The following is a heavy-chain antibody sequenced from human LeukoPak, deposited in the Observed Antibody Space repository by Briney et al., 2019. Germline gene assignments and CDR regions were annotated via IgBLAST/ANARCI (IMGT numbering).Heavy chain of an antibody. CDR1: GGSISSSSYY. CDR3: ARTLRIAAATYPFDP. Sequence: SVTLSLTCTVSGGSISSSSYYWGCIRQPPGSGLEWNGSIYYSGSTYYNPSLKSRVTISVDTSKNQFSLKLSSVTDADTAVYYCARTLRIAAATYPFDPWGQGTLVTVSS. D-gene: IGHD6-13*01. CDR2: IYYSGST. V-gene: IGHV4-39*01. J-gene: IGHJ5*02.